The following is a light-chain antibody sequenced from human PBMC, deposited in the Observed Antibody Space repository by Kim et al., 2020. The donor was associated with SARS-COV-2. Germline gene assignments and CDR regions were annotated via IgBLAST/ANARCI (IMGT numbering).Light chain of an antibody. CDR1: KLGDKY. CDR2: RDS. CDR3: QAWDSSTAV. J-gene: IGLJ2*01. V-gene: IGLV3-1*01. Sequence: SYELTQPPSVSVSPGQTASITCSGDKLGDKYACWYQQKPGQSPVLVIYRDSKRPSGIPERFSGSNSGNTATLTISGTQAMDEADYYGQAWDSSTAVFGGGTQLTVL.